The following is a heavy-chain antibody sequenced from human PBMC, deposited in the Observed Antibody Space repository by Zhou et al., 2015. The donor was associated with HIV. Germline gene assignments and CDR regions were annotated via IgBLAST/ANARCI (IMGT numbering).Heavy chain of an antibody. CDR3: ARDPTPAFRGWYFDL. V-gene: IGHV3-11*04. J-gene: IGHJ2*01. CDR1: GFMFNNYF. CDR2: ITSTGNYG. Sequence: VQLVESGGGLVRPGGSLRLSCGASGFMFNNYFMAWVRQAPGKGLEWVSYITSTGNYGYYGDSVKGRFTISRDNAKNSLYLQMDSLRAEDTAVYYCARDPTPAFRGWYFDLWGRGTLITVSS. D-gene: IGHD3-3*02.